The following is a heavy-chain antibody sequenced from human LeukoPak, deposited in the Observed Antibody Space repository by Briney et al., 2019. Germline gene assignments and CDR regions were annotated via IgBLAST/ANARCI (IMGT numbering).Heavy chain of an antibody. V-gene: IGHV3-11*01. J-gene: IGHJ4*02. CDR1: GFTFSDYY. CDR2: ISSSGSTI. CDR3: ARDQQRVDYGDYVTH. Sequence: GGSLRPSCAASGFTFSDYYMSWIRQAPGKGLEWVSYISSSGSTIYYADSVKGRFTISRDNAKNSLYLQMNSLRAEDTAVYYCARDQQRVDYGDYVTHWGQGTLVTVSS. D-gene: IGHD4-17*01.